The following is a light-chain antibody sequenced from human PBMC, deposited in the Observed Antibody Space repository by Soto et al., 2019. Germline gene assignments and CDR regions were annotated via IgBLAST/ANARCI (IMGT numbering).Light chain of an antibody. V-gene: IGKV1-39*01. CDR3: QQSFRVPRT. J-gene: IGKJ1*01. CDR1: QAIHSY. Sequence: DIQMTQSPSSLSASVGDRVTITCRASQAIHSYLNWYQQKPGKAPNLLIFATSTLQSGVPSRFSGSGSGTDFTLTISSLQPEDFATYYCQQSFRVPRTFGQGTKVEI. CDR2: ATS.